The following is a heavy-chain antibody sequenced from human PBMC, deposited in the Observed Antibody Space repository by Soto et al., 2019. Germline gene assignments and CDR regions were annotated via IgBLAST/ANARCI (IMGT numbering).Heavy chain of an antibody. Sequence: QVQLVQSGAEVKKPGASVKVSCKASGYTFSSYGISWVRQAPGQGLEWMGRISAYNGNTNYAQKLPGRVTLTTGPSTSTGYMGLGSLRSDGTAVYYWARGKGYNWNYGWFDPWGQGTLVTVSS. V-gene: IGHV1-18*01. CDR2: ISAYNGNT. D-gene: IGHD1-7*01. CDR3: ARGKGYNWNYGWFDP. J-gene: IGHJ5*02. CDR1: GYTFSSYG.